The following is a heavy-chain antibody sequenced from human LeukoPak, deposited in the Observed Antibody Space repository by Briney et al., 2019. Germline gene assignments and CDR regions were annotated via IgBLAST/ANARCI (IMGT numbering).Heavy chain of an antibody. CDR2: IYPGDSDT. V-gene: IGHV5-51*01. Sequence: GESLKISCKCSGYSFNNYWIAWVRQMPGKGLEWMGIIYPGDSDTRYSPSFQGQVTISADKSISTAYLQWSSLKASDTAMYYCARHETGPYFDYWGQGTLVTVSS. D-gene: IGHD1-1*01. CDR1: GYSFNNYW. CDR3: ARHETGPYFDY. J-gene: IGHJ4*02.